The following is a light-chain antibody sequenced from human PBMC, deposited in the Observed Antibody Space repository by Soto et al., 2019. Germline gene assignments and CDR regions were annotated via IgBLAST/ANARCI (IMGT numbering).Light chain of an antibody. CDR2: GAS. J-gene: IGKJ1*01. V-gene: IGKV3-15*01. CDR3: QQYNKWPRT. Sequence: EIVMTQSPATLSVSPVARVTLSCRASQGVASHLAWYQQKRGQAPRLLIYGASIRATGIPATFSGSGSGTEFTLTISSLQSEDFAVYYCQQYNKWPRTFGQGTKVDIK. CDR1: QGVASH.